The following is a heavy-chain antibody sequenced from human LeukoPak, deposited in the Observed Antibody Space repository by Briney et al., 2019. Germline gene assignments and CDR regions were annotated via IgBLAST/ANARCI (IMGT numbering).Heavy chain of an antibody. D-gene: IGHD6-19*01. CDR2: IYSGGST. Sequence: GGSLRLSCAASGFTVSSNYMSWVRQAPGKGLEWVSVIYSGGSTYYADSVKGRFTISRDNSKNTLYLQMNSLRAEDTAVHYCARDSSGGDYYYGMDVWGQGTTVTVSS. CDR1: GFTVSSNY. J-gene: IGHJ6*02. CDR3: ARDSSGGDYYYGMDV. V-gene: IGHV3-53*01.